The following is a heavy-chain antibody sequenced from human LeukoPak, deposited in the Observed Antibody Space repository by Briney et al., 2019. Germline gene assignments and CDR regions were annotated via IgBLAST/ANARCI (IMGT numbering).Heavy chain of an antibody. V-gene: IGHV4-34*01. Sequence: SETLSLTCAVYGGSFSGYYWSWIRQPPGKGLEWIGEINHSGSTNYDPSLKSRVTISVDTSKNQFSLKLSSVTAADTAVYYCARDTGKNAFDIWGQGTMVTVSS. CDR2: INHSGST. D-gene: IGHD3-10*01. CDR3: ARDTGKNAFDI. CDR1: GGSFSGYY. J-gene: IGHJ3*02.